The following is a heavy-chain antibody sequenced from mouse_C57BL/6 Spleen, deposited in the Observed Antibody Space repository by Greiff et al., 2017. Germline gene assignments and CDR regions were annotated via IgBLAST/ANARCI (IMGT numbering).Heavy chain of an antibody. V-gene: IGHV5-16*01. CDR2: INYDGSST. CDR1: GFTFSDYY. CDR3: AREPYGSSYNWYFDV. J-gene: IGHJ1*03. Sequence: EVMLVESEGGLVQPGSSMKLSCTASGFTFSDYYMAWVRQVPEKGLEWVANINYDGSSTYYLDSLTSRFIISRDNAKNILYLQMSSLKSEDTATYYCAREPYGSSYNWYFDVWGTGTTVTVSS. D-gene: IGHD1-1*01.